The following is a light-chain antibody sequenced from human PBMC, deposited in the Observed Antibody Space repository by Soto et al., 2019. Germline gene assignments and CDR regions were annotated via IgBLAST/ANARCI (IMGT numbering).Light chain of an antibody. CDR3: QTWSTDIRV. V-gene: IGLV4-69*01. J-gene: IGLJ3*02. Sequence: QSVLTQSPSASASLGASVKLTCTLSSGHNSYAIAWHQQQPEKGPRYLMKVNSDGSHSKGDEIPDRFSGSSSGAERYLTISSLQSEDEADYYCQTWSTDIRVFGGGTKLTVL. CDR2: VNSDGSH. CDR1: SGHNSYA.